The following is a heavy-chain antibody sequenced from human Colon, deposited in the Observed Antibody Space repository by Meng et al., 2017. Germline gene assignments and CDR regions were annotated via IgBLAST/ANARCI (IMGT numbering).Heavy chain of an antibody. D-gene: IGHD6-13*01. J-gene: IGHJ2*01. CDR1: GGSITSSSYY. Sequence: QPQLWGSGPGLVKPSETLSLTCTVSGGSITSSSYYWGWIRQPPGEGLEWIGNIYYTGSTYYNTSLKSRVSISLDTSKTHFSLKLSSVTAADTAVYYCARAPPISAPGIWYFDLWGRGTLVTVFS. CDR2: IYYTGST. V-gene: IGHV4-39*07. CDR3: ARAPPISAPGIWYFDL.